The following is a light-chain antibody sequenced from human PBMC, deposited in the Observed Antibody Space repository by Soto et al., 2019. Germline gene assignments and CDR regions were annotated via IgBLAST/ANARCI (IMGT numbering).Light chain of an antibody. Sequence: VLTQSPGTLSLSPGESSTLSCGGSQTVSITYLTWYQQKTGQAPRLLIYGVSTGATGIPDRFSGSGSGTDFTLTISRLEPEDFAVYFCQVYGSSSKTFGQGTKVDIK. CDR1: QTVSITY. V-gene: IGKV3-20*01. J-gene: IGKJ1*01. CDR2: GVS. CDR3: QVYGSSSKT.